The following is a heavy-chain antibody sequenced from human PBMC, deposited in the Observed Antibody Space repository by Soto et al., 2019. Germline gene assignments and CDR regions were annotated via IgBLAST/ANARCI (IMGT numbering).Heavy chain of an antibody. Sequence: ASVTVSCKASGYTFTSYGIIWVRQPPGQGLEGMVWISAYNGNTNYAQTLQGRVTMTTDTSTSPAYMELRSVRAADTAVYYCARDSVYCSSASCYAQGREMFRFDYWGQGTLV. J-gene: IGHJ4*02. D-gene: IGHD2-2*01. V-gene: IGHV1-18*01. CDR2: ISAYNGNT. CDR3: ARDSVYCSSASCYAQGREMFRFDY. CDR1: GYTFTSYG.